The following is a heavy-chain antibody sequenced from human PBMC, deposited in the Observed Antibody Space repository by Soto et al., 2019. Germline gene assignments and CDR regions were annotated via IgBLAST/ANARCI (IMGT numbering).Heavy chain of an antibody. D-gene: IGHD1-1*01. CDR2: ISWNSGSI. J-gene: IGHJ4*02. V-gene: IGHV3-9*01. CDR1: GFTFTSYA. Sequence: SLRLSCAASGFTFTSYAMSWVRQAPGKGLEWVSGISWNSGSIGYADSVKGRFTISRDNAKNSLYLQMNSLRAEDTALYYCAKEGTRSYFEYWGQGTLVTVSS. CDR3: AKEGTRSYFEY.